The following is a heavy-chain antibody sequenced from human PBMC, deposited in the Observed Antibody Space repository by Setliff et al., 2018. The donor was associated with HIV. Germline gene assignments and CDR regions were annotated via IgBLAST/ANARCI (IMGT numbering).Heavy chain of an antibody. V-gene: IGHV1-18*01. J-gene: IGHJ2*01. CDR1: GYTFTSYG. CDR3: ARELTGYYIGWYFDL. D-gene: IGHD3-9*01. CDR2: IRAYNGNT. Sequence: ASVKVSCKASGYTFTSYGISWVRQAPGQGLEWMGWIRAYNGNTNYAQKLQGRVTMTTDTSTSIAYMELRSLRSDDTAVYYCARELTGYYIGWYFDLWGRGTLVTVSS.